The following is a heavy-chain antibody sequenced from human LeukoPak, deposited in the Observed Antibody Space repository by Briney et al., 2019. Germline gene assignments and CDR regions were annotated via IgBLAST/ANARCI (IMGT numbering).Heavy chain of an antibody. CDR3: ARHDSSGYWAYNWFDP. V-gene: IGHV1-2*02. Sequence: ASVKVSCKASGYTFTGYYMHWVRQAPGQGLEWMGWINPNSGGTNYAQKFQGRVTMTRDTSISTAYMELRSLRPDDTAVYYCARHDSSGYWAYNWFDPWGQGTLVTVSS. D-gene: IGHD3-22*01. CDR2: INPNSGGT. CDR1: GYTFTGYY. J-gene: IGHJ5*02.